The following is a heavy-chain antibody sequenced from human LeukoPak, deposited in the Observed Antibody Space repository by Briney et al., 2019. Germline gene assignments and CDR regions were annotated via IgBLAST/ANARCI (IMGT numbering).Heavy chain of an antibody. CDR2: IGPTGSDR. D-gene: IGHD1-14*01. CDR1: GLTFSTSG. J-gene: IGHJ4*02. CDR3: ATETNGRHYDY. Sequence: GGSLRLSCTASGLTFSTSGFTWVRQAPGKGLEWVASIGPTGSDRYHADSIKGRFTISRDNANNFLYLQMNSLRAEDTAVYYCATETNGRHYDYWGQGTLLTVSS. V-gene: IGHV3-21*06.